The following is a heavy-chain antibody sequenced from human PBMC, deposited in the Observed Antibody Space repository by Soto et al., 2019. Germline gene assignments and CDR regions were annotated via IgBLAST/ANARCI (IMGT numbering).Heavy chain of an antibody. CDR3: ARRYCYDSSDFRPFDI. V-gene: IGHV3-21*01. Sequence: QLVESGGGLVKPGGSLRLSCAASGFSFSAYSMIWVRQAPGKGLEWVSAISTGSDYIFYADSVKGRFTISRDNAKNSLYLQMDSLRAEDTAVYYCARRYCYDSSDFRPFDIWGQGTMVTVSS. D-gene: IGHD3-22*01. CDR2: ISTGSDYI. CDR1: GFSFSAYS. J-gene: IGHJ3*02.